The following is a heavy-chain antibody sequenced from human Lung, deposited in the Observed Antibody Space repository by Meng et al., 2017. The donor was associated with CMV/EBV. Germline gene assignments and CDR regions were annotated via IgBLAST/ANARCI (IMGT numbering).Heavy chain of an antibody. Sequence: SETLSLTCAVYGGFFSNYYWTWIRQSPGKGLTWIGEIDHNGSPNYSPSLKSRVTMSVDTSNNHFSLKLTSVTAADSGVYYCTRGPMRSWFDPWGQGTLVTVSS. J-gene: IGHJ5*02. V-gene: IGHV4-34*01. CDR3: TRGPMRSWFDP. CDR2: IDHNGSP. CDR1: GGFFSNYY.